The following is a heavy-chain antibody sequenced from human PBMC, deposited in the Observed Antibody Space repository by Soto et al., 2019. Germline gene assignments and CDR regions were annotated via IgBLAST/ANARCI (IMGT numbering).Heavy chain of an antibody. V-gene: IGHV3-48*03. CDR3: ARGGYSHGYPDDH. D-gene: IGHD5-18*01. Sequence: GGSLRLSCAASGFTFSSYEMNWVRQAPGKGLEWVSYISSSGSTIYYADSVKGRFTISRDNAKKSLYLQMNSLRAEDTAVYYCARGGYSHGYPDDHWGQGPLVTVSS. CDR2: ISSSGSTI. CDR1: GFTFSSYE. J-gene: IGHJ4*02.